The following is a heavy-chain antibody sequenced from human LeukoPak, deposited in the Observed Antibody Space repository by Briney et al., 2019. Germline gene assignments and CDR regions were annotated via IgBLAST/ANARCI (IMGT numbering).Heavy chain of an antibody. CDR3: AKGQGVVVTATEYFQH. CDR2: ISYDGSNK. Sequence: GGSLRLSCAASGFTFSSYGMHWVRQAPGKGLEWVAVISYDGSNKYYADSVKGRFTISRDNSKNTLYLQMNSLRAEDTAVYYCAKGQGVVVTATEYFQHWGQGTLVTVSS. CDR1: GFTFSSYG. D-gene: IGHD2-21*02. V-gene: IGHV3-30*18. J-gene: IGHJ1*01.